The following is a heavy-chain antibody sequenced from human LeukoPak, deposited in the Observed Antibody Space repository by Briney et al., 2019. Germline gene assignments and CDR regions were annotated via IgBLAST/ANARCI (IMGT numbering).Heavy chain of an antibody. Sequence: PGGSLRLSCAASGFTFSSYAMSWARQAPGKGLEWISAISGSGGSTYYADSVKGRFTISRDNSKNTLHLQMNSLRAEDTAVYYCAKCITALLSPADAFDIWGQGTMVTVSS. V-gene: IGHV3-23*01. J-gene: IGHJ3*02. CDR3: AKCITALLSPADAFDI. CDR1: GFTFSSYA. D-gene: IGHD1-26*01. CDR2: ISGSGGST.